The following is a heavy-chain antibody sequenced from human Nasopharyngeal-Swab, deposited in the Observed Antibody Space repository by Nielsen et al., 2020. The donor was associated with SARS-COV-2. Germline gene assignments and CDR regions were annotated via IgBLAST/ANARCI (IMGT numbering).Heavy chain of an antibody. J-gene: IGHJ4*02. CDR3: ARVPGHPSF. CDR1: GGTFSSYA. Sequence: ASVKVSCKASGGTFSSYAISWVRQAPGQGLEWMGWINLNSGDTKYAQNFQGRVTITRDTSISTAYMDLSRLRSDDTAMYYCARVPGHPSFWGQGTLVTVSS. CDR2: INLNSGDT. V-gene: IGHV1-2*02.